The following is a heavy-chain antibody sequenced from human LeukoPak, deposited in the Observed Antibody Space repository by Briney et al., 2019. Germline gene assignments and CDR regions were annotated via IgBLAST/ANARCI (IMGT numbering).Heavy chain of an antibody. D-gene: IGHD5-24*01. V-gene: IGHV4-59*01. CDR1: GGSISSYY. CDR2: IYYSGST. CDR3: AREDGYNPEGYFDL. Sequence: SETLSLTCTVPGGSISSYYWSWIRQPPGKGLEWIGYIYYSGSTIYNPSLKSRVTISVDTSKNQFSLKLSSVTAADTAVYYCAREDGYNPEGYFDLWGRGTLVTVSS. J-gene: IGHJ2*01.